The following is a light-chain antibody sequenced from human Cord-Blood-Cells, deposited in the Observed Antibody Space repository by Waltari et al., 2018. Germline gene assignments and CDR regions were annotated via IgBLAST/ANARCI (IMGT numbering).Light chain of an antibody. CDR1: KLGDKY. J-gene: IGLJ2*01. Sequence: SYELTQPPSVSVSPGQTASITCSGAKLGDKYACWYQQKPGQSPVLVIYQDSKRPSGIPERFSGSNSGNTATLTISGTLAMDEAEYCGQAGDSSTAWVFGGGTKLTVL. CDR2: QDS. CDR3: QAGDSSTAWV. V-gene: IGLV3-1*01.